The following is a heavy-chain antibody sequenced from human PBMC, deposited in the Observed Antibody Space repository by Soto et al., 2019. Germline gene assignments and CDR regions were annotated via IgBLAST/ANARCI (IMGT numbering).Heavy chain of an antibody. J-gene: IGHJ6*03. Sequence: GGSLRLSCAASGFTVSSNYMSWVRQAPGKGLEWVSVIYSGGSTYYADSVKGRFTISRDNSKNTLYLQMNSLRAEDTAVYYCVRSLYSSSRYYYYYMDVWGKGTTVTVSS. V-gene: IGHV3-66*01. CDR3: VRSLYSSSRYYYYYMDV. D-gene: IGHD6-6*01. CDR1: GFTVSSNY. CDR2: IYSGGST.